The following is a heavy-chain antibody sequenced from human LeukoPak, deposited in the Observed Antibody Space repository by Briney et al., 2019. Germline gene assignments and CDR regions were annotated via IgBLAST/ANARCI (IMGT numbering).Heavy chain of an antibody. CDR2: IYYSGTT. V-gene: IGHV4-30-4*08. Sequence: SETLSLTCTVSGGSISSGDYYWSWIRRPPGKGLEWIGYIYYSGTTYYNPSLKSRLTISLDTSKNHFSLKLSSVTAADTAVYYCARGEPGDSDAFDIWGQGTMVTVSS. CDR3: ARGEPGDSDAFDI. CDR1: GGSISSGDYY. J-gene: IGHJ3*02. D-gene: IGHD2-21*02.